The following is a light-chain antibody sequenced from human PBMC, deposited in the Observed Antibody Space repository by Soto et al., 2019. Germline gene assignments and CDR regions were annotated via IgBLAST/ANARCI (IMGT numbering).Light chain of an antibody. CDR1: QSVSSNY. CDR3: QQYGGSPRVA. CDR2: GAS. V-gene: IGKV3-20*01. J-gene: IGKJ1*01. Sequence: EIVLTQSPGTLSLSPGERATLSCRASQSVSSNYLAWYQQKPGQAPRLLIYGASSRATVIPDRFSGSGSGTDFTLTISRLEPEDFALYYCQQYGGSPRVAFGQGTKVETK.